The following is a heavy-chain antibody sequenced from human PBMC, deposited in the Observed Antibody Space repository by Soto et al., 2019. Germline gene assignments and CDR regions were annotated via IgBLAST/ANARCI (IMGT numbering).Heavy chain of an antibody. CDR3: ARLYYDSSGYYYFDY. CDR1: GYTFTSYA. Sequence: GASVKVSCKASGYTFTSYAMHWVRQAPGQRLEWMGWINAGNGNTKYSQKFQGRVTITRDTSASTAYMELSSLRSEDTAVYYCARLYYDSSGYYYFDYWGQGTLVTVSS. D-gene: IGHD3-22*01. J-gene: IGHJ4*02. CDR2: INAGNGNT. V-gene: IGHV1-3*01.